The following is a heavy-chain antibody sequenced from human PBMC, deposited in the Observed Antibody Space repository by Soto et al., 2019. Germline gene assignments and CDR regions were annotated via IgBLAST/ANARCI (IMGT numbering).Heavy chain of an antibody. D-gene: IGHD3-22*01. CDR3: ARGPTDYYDKSGDSLLYY. Sequence: QVQLVQSGAEVKEPGASVKVSCKASGYTSITYGMSWVRQAPGEVVDGMGWISTYNGDTKYADRLQGRVTVTTDTTTGTAYRELTSLRSDVPAVYYCARGPTDYYDKSGDSLLYYWGQGTLVIVSS. J-gene: IGHJ4*02. CDR2: ISTYNGDT. CDR1: GYTSITYG. V-gene: IGHV1-18*01.